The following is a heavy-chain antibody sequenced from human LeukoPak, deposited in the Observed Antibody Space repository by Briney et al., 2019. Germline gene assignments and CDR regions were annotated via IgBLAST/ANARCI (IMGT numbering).Heavy chain of an antibody. CDR3: ARDLSGSGTYYNFSWFDP. CDR2: MSSSSSYI. D-gene: IGHD3-10*01. J-gene: IGHJ5*02. CDR1: GVTFSSYS. V-gene: IGHV3-21*01. Sequence: GGSLRLSCAASGVTFSSYSMNWARQAPGKGLEWVSSMSSSSSYIYYADSVQGRFTISRDNAKNSLYLQMNSLRAEDTAVYYCARDLSGSGTYYNFSWFDPWGQGTLVTVSS.